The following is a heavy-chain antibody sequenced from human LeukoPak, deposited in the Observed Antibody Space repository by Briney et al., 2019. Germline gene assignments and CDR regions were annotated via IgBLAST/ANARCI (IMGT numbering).Heavy chain of an antibody. CDR2: IYHSGST. CDR3: ARGGYSYGHRFDY. V-gene: IGHV4-59*12. CDR1: GGSISNYY. D-gene: IGHD5-18*01. J-gene: IGHJ4*02. Sequence: PSETLSLTCTVSGGSISNYYWSWIRQPAGKGLEWIGYIYHSGSTYYNPSLKSRVTISVDRSKNQFSLKLSSVTAADTAVYYCARGGYSYGHRFDYWGQGTLVTVSS.